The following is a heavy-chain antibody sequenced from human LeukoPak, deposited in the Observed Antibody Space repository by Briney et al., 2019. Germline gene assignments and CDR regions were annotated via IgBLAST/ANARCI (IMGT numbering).Heavy chain of an antibody. Sequence: RGESLKISCKGSGYSFTNYWISWVPQLPGKGLEWMARFDPSDSYTNYSPSFQGRVTISVDKSISTVYLQWSSLKASDTAIYYCARRDRSGWYDFDYWGQGTLVTVSS. D-gene: IGHD6-19*01. V-gene: IGHV5-10-1*01. J-gene: IGHJ4*02. CDR2: FDPSDSYT. CDR3: ARRDRSGWYDFDY. CDR1: GYSFTNYW.